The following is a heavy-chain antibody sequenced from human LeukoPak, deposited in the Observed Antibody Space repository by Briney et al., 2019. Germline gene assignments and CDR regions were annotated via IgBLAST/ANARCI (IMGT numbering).Heavy chain of an antibody. Sequence: GGSLRLSCAASGFTFSSYAMHWVRQAPGKGLEWVAVISYDGSNKYYADSVKGRFTISRDNSKSTLYLQMNSLRAEDTAVYYCAKAVSGSWTANEYWGQGTLVTVSS. CDR1: GFTFSSYA. V-gene: IGHV3-30*04. D-gene: IGHD6-19*01. J-gene: IGHJ4*02. CDR2: ISYDGSNK. CDR3: AKAVSGSWTANEY.